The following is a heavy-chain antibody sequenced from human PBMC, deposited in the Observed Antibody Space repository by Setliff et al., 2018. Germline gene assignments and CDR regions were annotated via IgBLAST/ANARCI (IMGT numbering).Heavy chain of an antibody. CDR3: ARSPSSGAYWNPRPFYSDY. CDR2: ISPSGST. CDR1: GASISSGGYY. Sequence: TLSLTCTVSGASISSGGYYWTWIRQPAGKALEWIGHISPSGSTTYNPSLKSRVTISPDTSKNHFSLKVNSVTAADTALYYCARSPSSGAYWNPRPFYSDYWGQGTL. D-gene: IGHD1-26*01. J-gene: IGHJ4*02. V-gene: IGHV4-61*09.